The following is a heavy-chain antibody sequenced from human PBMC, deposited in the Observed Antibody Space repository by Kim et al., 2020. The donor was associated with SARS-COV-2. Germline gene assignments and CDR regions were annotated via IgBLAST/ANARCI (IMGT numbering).Heavy chain of an antibody. V-gene: IGHV4-34*01. CDR2: INHSGST. J-gene: IGHJ4*02. Sequence: SETLSLTCAVYGGSFSGYYWSWIRQPPGKGLEWIGEINHSGSTNYNPSLKSRVTISVDTSKNQFSLKLSSVTAADTAVYYCARGSDRVWFGELSSFGNDYWGQGTLVTVSS. D-gene: IGHD3-10*01. CDR3: ARGSDRVWFGELSSFGNDY. CDR1: GGSFSGYY.